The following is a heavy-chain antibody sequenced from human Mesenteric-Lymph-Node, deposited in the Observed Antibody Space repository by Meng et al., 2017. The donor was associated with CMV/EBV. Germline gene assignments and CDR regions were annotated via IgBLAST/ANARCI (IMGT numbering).Heavy chain of an antibody. CDR3: ARSKYFDY. CDR1: GFTFSHFE. J-gene: IGHJ4*02. CDR2: INSDGSST. V-gene: IGHV3-74*01. Sequence: GESLKISCAASGFTFSHFEMNWVRQAPGKGLVWVSRINSDGSSTSYADSVKGRFTISRDNAKNTLYLQMNSLRAEDTAVYYCARSKYFDYWGQGTLVTVSS.